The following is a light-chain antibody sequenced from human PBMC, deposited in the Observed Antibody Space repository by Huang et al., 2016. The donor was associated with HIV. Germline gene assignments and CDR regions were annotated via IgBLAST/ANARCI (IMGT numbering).Light chain of an antibody. CDR2: GAS. CDR1: QSFSSNY. J-gene: IGKJ1*01. Sequence: EIVLTQSPGTLSLSPGERATLSCRASQSFSSNYLAWYPQKPGQAPRLLIYGASSRATGIPDRFSGSGSGTDFTLIISRLEPEDFAVYYCQQYGSSVVTFGQGTKVEVK. CDR3: QQYGSSVVT. V-gene: IGKV3-20*01.